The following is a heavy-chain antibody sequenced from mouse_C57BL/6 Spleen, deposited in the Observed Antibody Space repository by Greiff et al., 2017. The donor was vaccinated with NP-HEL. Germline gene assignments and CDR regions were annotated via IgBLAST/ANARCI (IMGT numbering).Heavy chain of an antibody. CDR1: GYAFSSSW. CDR3: ARFDGNYWYFDV. D-gene: IGHD2-1*01. V-gene: IGHV1-82*01. J-gene: IGHJ1*03. CDR2: IYPGDGDT. Sequence: VQRVESGPELVKPGASVKISCKASGYAFSSSWMNWVKQRPGKGLEWIGRIYPGDGDTNYNGKFKGKATLTADKSSSTAYMQLSSLTSEDSAVYFCARFDGNYWYFDVWGTGTTVTVSS.